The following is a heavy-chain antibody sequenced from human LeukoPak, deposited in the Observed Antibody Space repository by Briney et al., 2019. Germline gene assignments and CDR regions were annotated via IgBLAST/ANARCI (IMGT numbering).Heavy chain of an antibody. J-gene: IGHJ4*02. Sequence: GRSLRLSCAASGFTFSSYNMDWVSQAPGKGLEWGSFIDSSSRYIYQADSVKGRFTISRDNAKSSVFLQMNSLRAEDTAVYYCARVGGHCTSTSCPPPDYWGQGTLVTVSS. CDR2: IDSSSRYI. CDR3: ARVGGHCTSTSCPPPDY. D-gene: IGHD2-2*01. CDR1: GFTFSSYN. V-gene: IGHV3-21*01.